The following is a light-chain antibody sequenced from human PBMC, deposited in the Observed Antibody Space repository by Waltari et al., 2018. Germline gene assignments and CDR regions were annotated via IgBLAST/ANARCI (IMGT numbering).Light chain of an antibody. V-gene: IGKV3-11*01. J-gene: IGKJ3*01. CDR1: QSVSSS. Sequence: DIVLTQSTATLSLSPGAGATLSCRASQSVSSSLAWYQQKPGQAPRLLIYDASNRATGIPARFSGSGSGTDFTLTISSLEPEDFAVYYCQQRSNWPLTFGPGTKVDIK. CDR3: QQRSNWPLT. CDR2: DAS.